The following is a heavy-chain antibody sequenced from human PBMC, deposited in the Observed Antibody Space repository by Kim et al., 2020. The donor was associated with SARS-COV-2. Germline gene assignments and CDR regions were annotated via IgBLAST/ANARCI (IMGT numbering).Heavy chain of an antibody. CDR3: ARDKAAAGTWWFDP. Sequence: ADSVKGRFTISRDNANNALYLQMNSLRAEDTAVYYCARDKAAAGTWWFDPWGQGTLVTVSS. V-gene: IGHV3-21*01. D-gene: IGHD6-13*01. J-gene: IGHJ5*02.